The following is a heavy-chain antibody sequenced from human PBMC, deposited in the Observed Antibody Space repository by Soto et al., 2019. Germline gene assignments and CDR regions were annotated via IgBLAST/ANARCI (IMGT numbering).Heavy chain of an antibody. CDR1: GYTFTSYY. J-gene: IGHJ6*02. CDR3: ARDTSSLPGIAAAGGMDV. V-gene: IGHV1-46*01. Sequence: ASVKVSCKASGYTFTSYYMHWVRQAPGQGLEWMGIINPSGGSTSYAQKFQGRVTMTRDTSTSTVYMELGSLRSEDTAVYYCARDTSSLPGIAAAGGMDVWGQGTTVTVSS. D-gene: IGHD6-13*01. CDR2: INPSGGST.